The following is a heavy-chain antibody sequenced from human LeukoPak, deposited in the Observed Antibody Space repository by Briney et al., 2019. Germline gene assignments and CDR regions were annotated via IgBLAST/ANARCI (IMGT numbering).Heavy chain of an antibody. CDR3: AKDLSGTYHFDY. CDR2: ISGSGGST. Sequence: SGGSLRLSCAASGFTFSSYAMSWVRQAPGKGLEWVSAISGSGGSTYYADSVKGRFTISRDNSKNTLYLQMNSLRAEDTAVYYCAKDLSGTYHFDYWGQGTLVTVSS. V-gene: IGHV3-23*01. CDR1: GFTFSSYA. D-gene: IGHD1-26*01. J-gene: IGHJ4*02.